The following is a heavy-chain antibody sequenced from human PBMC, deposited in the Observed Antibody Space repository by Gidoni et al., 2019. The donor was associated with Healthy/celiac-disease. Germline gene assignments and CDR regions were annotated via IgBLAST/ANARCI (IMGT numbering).Heavy chain of an antibody. CDR2: IYYSGST. J-gene: IGHJ6*02. CDR1: GGSISSYY. CDR3: ARDTLMYSSSWGSYYYYGIDV. D-gene: IGHD6-13*01. Sequence: QVQLQESGPGLVKPSETLSLSRTVSGGSISSYYWSWIRQPPGKGLEWIGYIYYSGSTNDNPSLKSRVTISVDTSKNQFSLKLSSVTAADTAVYYCARDTLMYSSSWGSYYYYGIDVWGQGTTVTVSS. V-gene: IGHV4-59*01.